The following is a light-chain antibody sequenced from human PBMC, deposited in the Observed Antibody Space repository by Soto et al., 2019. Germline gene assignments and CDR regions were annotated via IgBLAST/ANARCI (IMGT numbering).Light chain of an antibody. Sequence: QSVLTQPPSVSAAPGQKVTISCSGSSSNIGTNYVSWYQHLPGTAPKLLIYDNDKRPSGIPDRFSGSKSGTSATLGITGLQTGDEADDYCATWQSSLTGGWVFGGGTKLTVL. CDR2: DND. V-gene: IGLV1-51*01. CDR1: SSNIGTNY. CDR3: ATWQSSLTGGWV. J-gene: IGLJ3*02.